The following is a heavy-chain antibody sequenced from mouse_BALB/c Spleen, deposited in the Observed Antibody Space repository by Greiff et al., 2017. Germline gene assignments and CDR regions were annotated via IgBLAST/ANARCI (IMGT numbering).Heavy chain of an antibody. CDR3: ARNYYRYSWFAY. CDR2: IDPANGNT. V-gene: IGHV14-3*02. J-gene: IGHJ3*01. CDR1: GFNIKDTY. D-gene: IGHD2-14*01. Sequence: VQLKESGAELVKPGASVKLSCTASGFNIKDTYMHWVKQRPEQGLEWIGRIDPANGNTKYDPKFQGKATITADTSSNTAYLQLSSLTSEDTAVYYCARNYYRYSWFAYWGQGTLVTVSA.